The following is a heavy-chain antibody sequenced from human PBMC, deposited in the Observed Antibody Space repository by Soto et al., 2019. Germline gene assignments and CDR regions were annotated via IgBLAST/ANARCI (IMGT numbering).Heavy chain of an antibody. CDR1: GFTFSSYA. V-gene: IGHV3-23*01. D-gene: IGHD5-18*01. J-gene: IGHJ4*02. CDR3: AKDLEDSYDWLFDY. CDR2: ISGSGGST. Sequence: GGSLRLSFAASGFTFSSYAMSWVRQAPGKGLEWVSAISGSGGSTYYADSVKGRFTISRDNSKNTLYLQMNSLRAEDTAVYYCAKDLEDSYDWLFDYWGQGTLVTVSS.